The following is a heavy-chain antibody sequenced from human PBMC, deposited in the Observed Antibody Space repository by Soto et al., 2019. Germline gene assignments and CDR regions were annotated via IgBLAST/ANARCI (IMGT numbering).Heavy chain of an antibody. CDR1: GGTFSSYA. CDR3: ASGPYGDYIYYYYGMDV. V-gene: IGHV1-69*01. CDR2: IIPIFGTA. D-gene: IGHD4-17*01. J-gene: IGHJ6*02. Sequence: QVQLVQSGAEVKKPGSSVKVSCKASGGTFSSYAISWVRQAPGQGLEWMGGIIPIFGTANYAQKFQGRVTITADESTSTAYMELSSLRSEDTAVYYWASGPYGDYIYYYYGMDVWGQGTTVTVSS.